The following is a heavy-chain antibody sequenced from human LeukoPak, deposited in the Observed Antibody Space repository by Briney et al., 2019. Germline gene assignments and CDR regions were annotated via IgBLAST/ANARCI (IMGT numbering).Heavy chain of an antibody. Sequence: PGGSLRLSCAASGLTVSSTYMSWVRQGPGKGLEWGSLIYSSGSTYYADSVKGRFTISRDNSKNTLFLQMNSLTAEDTAMYYCTRTFLSGDGYKVGYFDYWGQGTLVTVSS. D-gene: IGHD5-24*01. CDR1: GLTVSSTY. J-gene: IGHJ4*02. CDR2: IYSSGST. V-gene: IGHV3-53*01. CDR3: TRTFLSGDGYKVGYFDY.